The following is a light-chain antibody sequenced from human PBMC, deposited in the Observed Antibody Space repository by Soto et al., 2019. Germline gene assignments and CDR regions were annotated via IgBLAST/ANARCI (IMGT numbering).Light chain of an antibody. CDR2: GAS. V-gene: IGKV3-15*01. Sequence: EIVMTQSPATLSVSPGEGATLSCRASQSVSSNLAWYQRKPGQAPRLLIFGASTRATGISARFIGSGSGTEFTLTLSSLQSQDFAVYYCPQYSTYVPFGQGTRLAIK. J-gene: IGKJ5*01. CDR1: QSVSSN. CDR3: PQYSTYVP.